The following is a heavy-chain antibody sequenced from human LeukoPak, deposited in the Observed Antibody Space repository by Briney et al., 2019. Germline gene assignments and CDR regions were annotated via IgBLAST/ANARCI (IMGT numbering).Heavy chain of an antibody. V-gene: IGHV4-4*07. D-gene: IGHD3-3*01. CDR3: ARDQGVWSGYYFSLSSDNWFDP. CDR1: GGSFSGYY. Sequence: SETLSLTCAVYGGSFSGYYWSWIRQPAGKGLEWIGRIYTSGSTNYNPSLKSRVTMSVDTSKNQFSLKLSSVTAADTAVYYCARDQGVWSGYYFSLSSDNWFDPWGQGTLVTVSS. CDR2: IYTSGST. J-gene: IGHJ5*02.